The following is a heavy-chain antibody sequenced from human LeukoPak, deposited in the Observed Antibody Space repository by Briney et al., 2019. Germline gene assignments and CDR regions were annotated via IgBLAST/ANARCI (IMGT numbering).Heavy chain of an antibody. J-gene: IGHJ4*02. D-gene: IGHD1-7*01. CDR2: ISGNGGST. CDR1: GFTFSRYA. Sequence: GGSLRLSCAVSGFTFSRYAMSRVRQAPGRGLEWVSAISGNGGSTYYADSVKGRFTISRDNSRNTLYLEMSRLRAEDTAVYYCAKGWNSRGFEYWGQGTLVTVSS. CDR3: AKGWNSRGFEY. V-gene: IGHV3-23*01.